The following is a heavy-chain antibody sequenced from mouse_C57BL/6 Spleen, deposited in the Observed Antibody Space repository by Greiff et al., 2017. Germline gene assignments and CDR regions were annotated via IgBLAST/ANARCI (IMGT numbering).Heavy chain of an antibody. D-gene: IGHD3-2*02. CDR3: ARKGRTTQATDAMDY. CDR2: IDPSDSYT. J-gene: IGHJ4*01. Sequence: QVQLQQPGAELVMPGASVKLSCKASGYTFTSYWMHWVKQRLGQGLEWIGEIDPSDSYTNDNQKFKGKSTLTVDQSSSTAYMQLSSLTSEDSAVYYGARKGRTTQATDAMDYWGQGTSVTVSS. CDR1: GYTFTSYW. V-gene: IGHV1-69*01.